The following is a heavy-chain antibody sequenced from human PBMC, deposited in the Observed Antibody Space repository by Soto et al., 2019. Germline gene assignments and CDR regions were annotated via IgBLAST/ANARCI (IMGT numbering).Heavy chain of an antibody. CDR1: GGSFSGYY. J-gene: IGHJ6*02. CDR2: INHSGST. Sequence: PSETLSLTCAVYGGSFSGYYWTWIRQPPGKGLEWIGEINHSGSTNYNPSLKSRVTISVDAAKNQFSLKVSSVTAADTAVYYCARLYLPDTFHYYGMDVWGQGTTVTVSS. CDR3: ARLYLPDTFHYYGMDV. D-gene: IGHD2-2*01. V-gene: IGHV4-34*01.